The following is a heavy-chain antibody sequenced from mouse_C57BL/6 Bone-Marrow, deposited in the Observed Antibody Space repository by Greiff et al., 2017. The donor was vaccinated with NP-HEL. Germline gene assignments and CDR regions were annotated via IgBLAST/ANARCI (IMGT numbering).Heavy chain of an antibody. D-gene: IGHD2-3*01. CDR2: IWSGGST. J-gene: IGHJ4*01. Sequence: QVQLKESGPGLVQPSQSLSITCTVSGFSLTSYGVHWVRQSPGKGLEWLGVIWSGGSTDYNAAFISRLSISKDNSKSQVFFKMNSLQADDTAIYYCARRGWLLRFYYAMDYWGQGTSVTVSS. CDR1: GFSLTSYG. CDR3: ARRGWLLRFYYAMDY. V-gene: IGHV2-2*01.